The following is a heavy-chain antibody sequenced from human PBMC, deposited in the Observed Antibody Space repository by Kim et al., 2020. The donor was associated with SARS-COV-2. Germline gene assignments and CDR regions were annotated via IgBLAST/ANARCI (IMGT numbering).Heavy chain of an antibody. CDR3: TRDYGSGRGYFDY. Sequence: GGSLRLSCTASGFTFGDYAMSWFRQAPGKGLEWVGFIRSKAYGGTTEYAASVKGRFTISRDDSKSIAYLQMNSLKTEDTAVYYCTRDYGSGRGYFDYWGQGTLVTVSS. J-gene: IGHJ4*02. D-gene: IGHD3-10*01. CDR2: IRSKAYGGTT. CDR1: GFTFGDYA. V-gene: IGHV3-49*03.